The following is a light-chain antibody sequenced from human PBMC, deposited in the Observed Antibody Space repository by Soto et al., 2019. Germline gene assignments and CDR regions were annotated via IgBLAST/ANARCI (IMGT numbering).Light chain of an antibody. V-gene: IGKV3-15*01. CDR3: QQYNNWPPIT. CDR2: YAS. Sequence: EIMMTQSRATLSVSPGKRATLSCRASQSVSNNLAWYQQKPGQAPRLLIYYASTRATGIPARFSGSGSGTEFTLTISSLQSEDFALYYCQQYNNWPPITFGQGTRLEIK. J-gene: IGKJ5*01. CDR1: QSVSNN.